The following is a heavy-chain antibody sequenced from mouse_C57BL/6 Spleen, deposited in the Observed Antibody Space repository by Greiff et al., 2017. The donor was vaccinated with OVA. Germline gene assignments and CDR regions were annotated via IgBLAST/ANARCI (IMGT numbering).Heavy chain of an antibody. J-gene: IGHJ4*01. CDR3: AKTGLYFYAMDY. CDR1: GFTFSDYG. Sequence: EVMLVESGGGLVKPGGSLKLSCAASGFTFSDYGMHWVRQAPAKGLEWVAYISSGSSTIYYADTVKGRFTISRDNSKNTLFLHMTSLRSEDTAMYDCAKTGLYFYAMDYWGKGTSVTVSS. CDR2: ISSGSSTI. D-gene: IGHD2-1*01. V-gene: IGHV5-17*01.